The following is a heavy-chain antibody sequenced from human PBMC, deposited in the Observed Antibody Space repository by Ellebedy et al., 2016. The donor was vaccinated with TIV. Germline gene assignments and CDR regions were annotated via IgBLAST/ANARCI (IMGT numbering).Heavy chain of an antibody. Sequence: AASVNVSCKASGYTFTSYGISWVRQAPGQGLEWMGWISAYNGNTNYAQKLQGRVTMTTDTSTSTAYMELRSLRSDDTAVYYCARNTPMAEYFDYWGQGTLVTVSS. CDR2: ISAYNGNT. CDR1: GYTFTSYG. D-gene: IGHD5-18*01. J-gene: IGHJ4*02. CDR3: ARNTPMAEYFDY. V-gene: IGHV1-18*01.